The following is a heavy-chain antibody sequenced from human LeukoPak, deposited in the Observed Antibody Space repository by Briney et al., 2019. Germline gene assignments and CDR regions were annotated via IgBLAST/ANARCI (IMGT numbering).Heavy chain of an antibody. V-gene: IGHV3-53*01. J-gene: IGHJ4*02. CDR2: IYSGGST. CDR1: GFTVSSNY. D-gene: IGHD6-13*01. CDR3: ARGTYSSSWYAVDY. Sequence: GGSLRLSCAASGFTVSSNYMSWVRQAPGKGLEWVSVIYSGGSTYYADSVKGRFTISRDNSKNTLYLQMNSLRAEDTAVYYCARGTYSSSWYAVDYWGQGTLVTVSS.